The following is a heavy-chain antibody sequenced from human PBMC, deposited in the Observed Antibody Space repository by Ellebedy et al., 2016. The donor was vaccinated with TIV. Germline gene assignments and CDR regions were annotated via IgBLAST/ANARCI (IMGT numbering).Heavy chain of an antibody. J-gene: IGHJ4*02. Sequence: GESLKISCAASGFTVSNTYMGWVRQAPGKGLDWVSVIYSGGSTYYADSVKGRFTISRDNSKSTLFLQMNSLRAEDTAVYFCARGPATIFGVVKHLDYWGQGTLVTVSS. D-gene: IGHD3-3*01. V-gene: IGHV3-53*01. CDR1: GFTVSNTY. CDR3: ARGPATIFGVVKHLDY. CDR2: IYSGGST.